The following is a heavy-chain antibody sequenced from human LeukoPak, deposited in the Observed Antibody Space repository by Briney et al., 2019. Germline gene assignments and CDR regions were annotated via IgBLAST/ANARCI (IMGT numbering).Heavy chain of an antibody. CDR1: GGSISSGGFY. D-gene: IGHD2-21*02. V-gene: IGHV4-61*08. CDR2: IYHSGNT. CDR3: ARSIIVVVAAGALDI. J-gene: IGHJ3*02. Sequence: PSQTLSLTCTVSGGSISSGGFYWSWIRQPPGKGLEWIGYIYHSGNTNSNPSLKSRVTISVDTTKNQFSLKLSSVTAADTAVYYCARSIIVVVAAGALDIWGQGTMVTVSS.